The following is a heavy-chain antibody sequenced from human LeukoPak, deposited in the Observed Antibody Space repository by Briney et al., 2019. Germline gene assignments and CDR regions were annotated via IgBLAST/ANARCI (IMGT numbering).Heavy chain of an antibody. J-gene: IGHJ4*02. V-gene: IGHV3-23*01. D-gene: IGHD2-8*01. CDR2: ISDSGGST. Sequence: GSLSLSCAASGFTFSSYAMSWVRPAPGKGLEWVSAISDSGGSTYDADSVKGRFTISRDNSKNTLYLQMNSLRAEDTAVYYCAKDTSIGRYCTNGVCSPFDYWGQGTLVTVSS. CDR3: AKDTSIGRYCTNGVCSPFDY. CDR1: GFTFSSYA.